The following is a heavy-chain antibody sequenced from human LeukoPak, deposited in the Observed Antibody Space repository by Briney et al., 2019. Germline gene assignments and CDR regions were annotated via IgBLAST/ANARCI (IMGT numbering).Heavy chain of an antibody. CDR3: ARGGYDYVWGSYRYSHAFDI. CDR2: IYYSGST. Sequence: PSETLSLTCTVSGGSISSYDWSWIRQPPGKGLEWIGNIYYSGSTNYNPSLRSRVTISVDTSKNQFSLKLSSVTAADTAVYYCARGGYDYVWGSYRYSHAFDIWGQGTMVTVSS. J-gene: IGHJ3*02. V-gene: IGHV4-59*01. CDR1: GGSISSYD. D-gene: IGHD3-16*02.